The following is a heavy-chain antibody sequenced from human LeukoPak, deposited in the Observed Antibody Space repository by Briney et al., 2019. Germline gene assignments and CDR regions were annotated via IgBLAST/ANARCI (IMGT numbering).Heavy chain of an antibody. CDR1: GGSISSSTYY. J-gene: IGHJ3*02. Sequence: PSQTLSLTCTVSGGSISSSTYYWSWIRQPAGKGLEWIGRIYTSGSTNYNPSLKGRVTISVDTSKNQFSLKLSSVTAADTAVYYCARARSSGYFSLTDAFDIWGQGTMVTVSS. CDR2: IYTSGST. V-gene: IGHV4-61*02. CDR3: ARARSSGYFSLTDAFDI. D-gene: IGHD3-22*01.